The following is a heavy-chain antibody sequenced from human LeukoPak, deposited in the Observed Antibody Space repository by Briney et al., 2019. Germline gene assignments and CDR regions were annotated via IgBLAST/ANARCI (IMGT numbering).Heavy chain of an antibody. CDR2: ISAYNGHT. CDR3: ARVPGKEQWPVRGADY. CDR1: GYTFTSYG. Sequence: ASVKVSCKASGYTFTSYGISWVRQAPGQGLEWMGWISAYNGHTNYAQKLQGRVTMTTDTSTSTAYMELRSLGSDDTAVYYCARVPGKEQWPVRGADYWGQGTLVTVSS. V-gene: IGHV1-18*01. D-gene: IGHD6-19*01. J-gene: IGHJ4*02.